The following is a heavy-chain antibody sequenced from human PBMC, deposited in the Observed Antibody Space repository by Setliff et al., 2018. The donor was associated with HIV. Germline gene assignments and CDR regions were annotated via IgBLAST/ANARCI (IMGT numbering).Heavy chain of an antibody. D-gene: IGHD3-22*01. CDR2: IYYTGTT. J-gene: IGHJ4*02. CDR3: ARNMYYYDSSGPFDY. CDR1: GGSFSGYY. Sequence: PSETLSLTCAVYGGSFSGYYWSWIRQPPGKGLEWIGYIYYTGTTYYNPSLKSRVTISVDTSKNQFSLRLTSATAADTAVYYCARNMYYYDSSGPFDYWGQGTLVTVSS. V-gene: IGHV4-59*08.